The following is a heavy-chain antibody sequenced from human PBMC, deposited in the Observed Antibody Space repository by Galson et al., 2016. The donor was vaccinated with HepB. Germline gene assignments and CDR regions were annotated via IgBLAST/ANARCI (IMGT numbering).Heavy chain of an antibody. CDR3: ARLHYEGSIVHPFDC. CDR2: SRNRGSAYST. J-gene: IGHJ4*02. D-gene: IGHD3-22*01. CDR1: GFILTDHF. Sequence: SLRLSCAASGFILTDHFVDWVRQAPGKGLEWVGRSRNRGSAYSTQYAASVKGRFTMSRDDSMNSLYLQMNSLKTEDTAVYYCARLHYEGSIVHPFDCWGQGTLVSVSS. V-gene: IGHV3-72*01.